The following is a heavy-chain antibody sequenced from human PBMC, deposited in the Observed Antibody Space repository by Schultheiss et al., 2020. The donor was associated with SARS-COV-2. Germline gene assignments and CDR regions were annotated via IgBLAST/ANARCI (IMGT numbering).Heavy chain of an antibody. CDR3: ARAWDDSSGRVDAFDI. J-gene: IGHJ3*02. Sequence: GESLKISCAASGFTFSSYEMNWVRQAPGKGLEWVSYISSSGSTIYYADSVKGRFTISRDNAKNSLYLQMNSLRAEDTAVYYCARAWDDSSGRVDAFDIWGQGTMVTVSS. V-gene: IGHV3-48*03. CDR1: GFTFSSYE. CDR2: ISSSGSTI. D-gene: IGHD3-22*01.